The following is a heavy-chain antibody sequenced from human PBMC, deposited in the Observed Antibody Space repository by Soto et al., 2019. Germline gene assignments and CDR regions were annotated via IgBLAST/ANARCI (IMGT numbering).Heavy chain of an antibody. D-gene: IGHD2-15*01. Sequence: SETLSLTCAVSSGSISSSNWWSWVRQPPGKGLEWIGEIYHSGSTNYNPSLKSRVTISVDKSKNQFSLKLSSVTAADTAVYYCARVRSFEDCSGGSCYSDRWFDPWGQGTLVTVSS. CDR1: SGSISSSNW. CDR3: ARVRSFEDCSGGSCYSDRWFDP. J-gene: IGHJ5*02. CDR2: IYHSGST. V-gene: IGHV4-4*02.